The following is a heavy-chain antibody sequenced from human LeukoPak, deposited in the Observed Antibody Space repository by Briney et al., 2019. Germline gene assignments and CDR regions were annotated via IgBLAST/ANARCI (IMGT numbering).Heavy chain of an antibody. V-gene: IGHV4-34*01. CDR3: ARGGGYCSDGSCYYFDY. Sequence: SETLSLTRAVYGGSFSGYYWSWIRQPPGKGLEWIGEINHSGSTNYNPSLKSRVTISVDTSKNQFSLKLSSVTAADTAVYYCARGGGYCSDGSCYYFDYWGQGTLVTVSS. CDR1: GGSFSGYY. J-gene: IGHJ4*02. D-gene: IGHD2-15*01. CDR2: INHSGST.